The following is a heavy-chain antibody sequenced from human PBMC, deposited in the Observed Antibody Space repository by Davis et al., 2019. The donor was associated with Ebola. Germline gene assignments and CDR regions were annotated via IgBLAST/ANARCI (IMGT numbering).Heavy chain of an antibody. CDR3: SLSSAGPDY. Sequence: GGSLRLSCAASGFTFSSYSWHWVRKAPGKGLEWVGRIRSKANSYATAYAASVKGRFTISRDDSKNTAYLQMNSLKTEDTAVYYCSLSSAGPDYWGQGTLVTVSS. V-gene: IGHV3-73*01. CDR1: GFTFSSYS. D-gene: IGHD3-10*02. J-gene: IGHJ4*02. CDR2: IRSKANSYAT.